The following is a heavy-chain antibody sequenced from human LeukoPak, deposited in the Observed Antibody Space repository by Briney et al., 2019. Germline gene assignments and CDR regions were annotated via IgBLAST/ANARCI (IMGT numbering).Heavy chain of an antibody. CDR3: VKDRPNYYGSKGHYYRQNGDY. D-gene: IGHD3-22*01. Sequence: GGSLRLSCAASGFTFSIYAMSWVRQAPGKGLEWGSSITSISSASFYADSVKGRFTISRDNSRDTLYLQMNSLRAGDTAIYHCVKDRPNYYGSKGHYYRQNGDYRGQGTLVAVSS. CDR2: ITSISSAS. J-gene: IGHJ4*02. V-gene: IGHV3-23*01. CDR1: GFTFSIYA.